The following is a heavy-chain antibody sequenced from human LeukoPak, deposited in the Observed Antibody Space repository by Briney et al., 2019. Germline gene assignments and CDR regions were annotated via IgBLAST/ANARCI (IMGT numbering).Heavy chain of an antibody. CDR2: ISSSSSTI. Sequence: GGSLRLSCAASGFTFSSYSMNWVRQAPGKGLEWVSYISSSSSTIYYADSVKGRFTISRDNSKNTLYLQMNSLRAEDTAVYYCARDRALRYFDWLFQYWGQGTLVTVSS. CDR3: ARDRALRYFDWLFQY. V-gene: IGHV3-48*01. D-gene: IGHD3-9*01. CDR1: GFTFSSYS. J-gene: IGHJ1*01.